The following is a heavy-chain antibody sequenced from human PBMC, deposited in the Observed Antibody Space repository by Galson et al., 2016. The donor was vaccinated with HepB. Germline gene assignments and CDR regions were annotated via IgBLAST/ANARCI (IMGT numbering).Heavy chain of an antibody. CDR2: ISGSGETT. D-gene: IGHD2/OR15-2a*01. Sequence: SLRLSCAASGITFSNYAMTWIRQAPGKGLEWVSAISGSGETTYYADSVKGRFTVSRANSENMLYLQMNSLRVEDTAVYFCAKCRLKGPSMSRRLSRDPFDVWGQGTVVTVSS. CDR1: GITFSNYA. V-gene: IGHV3-23*01. CDR3: AKCRLKGPSMSRRLSRDPFDV. J-gene: IGHJ3*01.